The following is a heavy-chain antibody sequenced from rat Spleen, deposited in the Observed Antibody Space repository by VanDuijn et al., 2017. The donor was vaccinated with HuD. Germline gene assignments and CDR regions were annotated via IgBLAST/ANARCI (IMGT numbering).Heavy chain of an antibody. CDR2: ITNTGGST. J-gene: IGHJ3*01. Sequence: EVQLVESGGGLVQPGRSLKLSCAASGFTFSDYGMAWVRQAPTKGLEWVASITNTGGSTYYPDSVKGRFTISRDNAKSTLYLQMNSLKSEDTATYYCVRQDTSGYSNWFTYWGQGTLVTVSS. D-gene: IGHD4-3*01. V-gene: IGHV5-29*01. CDR3: VRQDTSGYSNWFTY. CDR1: GFTFSDYG.